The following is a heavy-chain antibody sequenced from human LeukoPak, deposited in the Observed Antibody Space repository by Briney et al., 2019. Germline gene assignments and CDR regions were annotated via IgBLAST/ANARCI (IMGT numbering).Heavy chain of an antibody. Sequence: SETLSLTCGVSGASMGTNYWNWIRQPPGKGLEWIAYINYSGSTNYNPSLKSRVTISVDTSRNQFSLNLTSVTAADTAVYYCARVGGGNYYYYGMDVWGQGTTVTVSS. CDR2: INYSGST. J-gene: IGHJ6*02. CDR3: ARVGGGNYYYYGMDV. D-gene: IGHD2-15*01. V-gene: IGHV4-59*01. CDR1: GASMGTNY.